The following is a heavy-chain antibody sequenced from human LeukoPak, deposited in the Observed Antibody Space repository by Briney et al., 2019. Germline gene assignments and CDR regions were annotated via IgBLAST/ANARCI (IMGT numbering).Heavy chain of an antibody. J-gene: IGHJ6*03. CDR2: INPNSGAT. CDR1: GYTLSGYY. CDR3: ARIPGRLRADYYYYYMDV. Sequence: ASVKVSCKASGYTLSGYYMHWVRQAPGQGLEWMGWINPNSGATNYAQKLQGRVTMTTDTSTSTAYMELRSLRSDDTAVYYCARIPGRLRADYYYYYMDVWGKGTTVTVSS. D-gene: IGHD5-12*01. V-gene: IGHV1-2*02.